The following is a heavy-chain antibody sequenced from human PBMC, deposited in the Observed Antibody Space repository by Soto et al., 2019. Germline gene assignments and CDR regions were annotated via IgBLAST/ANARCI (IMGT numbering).Heavy chain of an antibody. J-gene: IGHJ6*02. V-gene: IGHV4-31*03. CDR1: GGSISSGGYY. Sequence: QVQLQESGPGLVKPSQTLSLTCTVSGGSISSGGYYWSWIRQHPGKGLEWIGYIYYSGSTYYNPSLKSRVTISVDTSKNQFSLKLSSVTAADTAVYYCARDGSSGYQGSYGMDVWGQGTTVTVSS. CDR3: ARDGSSGYQGSYGMDV. D-gene: IGHD3-22*01. CDR2: IYYSGST.